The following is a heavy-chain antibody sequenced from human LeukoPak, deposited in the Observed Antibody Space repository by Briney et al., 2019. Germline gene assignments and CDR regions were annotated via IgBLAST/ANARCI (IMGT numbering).Heavy chain of an antibody. CDR3: ARFGNSYGYYYYGMDV. D-gene: IGHD5-18*01. Sequence: GASVKVSCTVSGYTLTELSMHWVRQAPGKGLEWMGGFDPEDGETIYARKFQGRVTMTEDTSTDTAYMELSSLRSEDTAVYYCARFGNSYGYYYYGMDVWGQGTTVTVSS. J-gene: IGHJ6*02. CDR1: GYTLTELS. CDR2: FDPEDGET. V-gene: IGHV1-24*01.